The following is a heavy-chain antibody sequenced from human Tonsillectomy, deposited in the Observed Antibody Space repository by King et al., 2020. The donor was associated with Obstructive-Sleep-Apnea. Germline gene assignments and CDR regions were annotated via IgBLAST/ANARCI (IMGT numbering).Heavy chain of an antibody. Sequence: VQLQESGPGLVKPSETLSLTCTVSGGSISSYYWSWIRQPPGKGLEWIGYIFYSGSTNSNPSLKSRVTLSVDTSKNQFSLKLSSLTAADTAVYYCARWYYYDSSGYFFDYWGQGILVTVSS. CDR1: GGSISSYY. CDR3: ARWYYYDSSGYFFDY. CDR2: IFYSGST. V-gene: IGHV4-59*01. J-gene: IGHJ4*02. D-gene: IGHD3-22*01.